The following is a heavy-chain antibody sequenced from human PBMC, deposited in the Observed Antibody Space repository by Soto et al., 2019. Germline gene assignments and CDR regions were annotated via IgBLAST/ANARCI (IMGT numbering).Heavy chain of an antibody. D-gene: IGHD1-7*01. CDR2: TYYRSKWYN. J-gene: IGHJ4*02. Sequence: SQTLSLTCAISGDSVSSTTAAWNWIRQSPSRGLEWLGRTYYRSKWYNDYAVSVKSRLTINPDTSKNQFSLHLSSVTLEDTAVYYCARDRNLAENYYFDYWGQGTLVTVSS. CDR1: GDSVSSTTAA. CDR3: ARDRNLAENYYFDY. V-gene: IGHV6-1*01.